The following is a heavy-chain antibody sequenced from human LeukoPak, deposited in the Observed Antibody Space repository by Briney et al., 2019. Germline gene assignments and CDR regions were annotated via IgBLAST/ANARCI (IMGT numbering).Heavy chain of an antibody. Sequence: PGGSLRLSCEASGFTFSRQDMSWVRQAPGKGLEWVSGISASDGSTNYGDSVKGRFTISRDNSKNTLYLHMNSLRVEDTAVYFCAKDSIRTSGWYHFDYWGQGALVTVPS. V-gene: IGHV3-23*01. J-gene: IGHJ4*02. CDR3: AKDSIRTSGWYHFDY. CDR2: ISASDGST. CDR1: GFTFSRQD. D-gene: IGHD6-19*01.